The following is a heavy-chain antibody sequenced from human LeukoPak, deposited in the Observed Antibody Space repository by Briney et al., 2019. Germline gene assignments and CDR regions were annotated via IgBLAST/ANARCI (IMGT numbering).Heavy chain of an antibody. CDR2: IIPIFGTA. V-gene: IGHV1-69*13. J-gene: IGHJ6*02. CDR1: GGTFSSYA. Sequence: ASVKVSCKASGGTFSSYAISWVRQAPGQGLEWMGGIIPIFGTANYAQKFQGRVTITADESTSTAYMELSSLRSEDTAVYYCAREAVTTGMDYYYYYGMDVWGQGTTVTVSS. CDR3: AREAVTTGMDYYYYYGMDV. D-gene: IGHD4-17*01.